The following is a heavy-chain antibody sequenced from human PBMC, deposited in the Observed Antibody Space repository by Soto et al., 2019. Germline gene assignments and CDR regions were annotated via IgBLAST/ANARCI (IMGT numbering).Heavy chain of an antibody. Sequence: HPXGSLRLSCAASGFIFSSYTMHWVRQAPGKGLEWVGVITYDGSNQYYADSVKGRFTISRDNSRNMLFLQMNSLRPDDTAVYYCARAPSGSYPEFDYWGQGTLVTVSS. D-gene: IGHD1-26*01. CDR3: ARAPSGSYPEFDY. J-gene: IGHJ4*02. V-gene: IGHV3-30-3*01. CDR1: GFIFSSYT. CDR2: ITYDGSNQ.